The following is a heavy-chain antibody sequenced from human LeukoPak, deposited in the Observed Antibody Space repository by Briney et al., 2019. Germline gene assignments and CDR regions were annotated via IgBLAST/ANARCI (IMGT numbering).Heavy chain of an antibody. CDR2: ISGSGGST. CDR1: GFTFSSYA. CDR3: AKGDTVRYGYPYYFDY. Sequence: GGSLRLSCAASGFTFSSYAMSWVRQAPGKGLEWVSAISGSGGSTYYADSVKGRFTISRDNSKNTLYLQMNSLRAEDTAVYYCAKGDTVRYGYPYYFDYWGQGTLVTVSS. J-gene: IGHJ4*02. V-gene: IGHV3-23*01. D-gene: IGHD5-18*01.